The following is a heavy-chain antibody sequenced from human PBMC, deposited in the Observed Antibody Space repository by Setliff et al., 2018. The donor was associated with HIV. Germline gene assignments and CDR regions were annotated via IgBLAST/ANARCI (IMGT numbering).Heavy chain of an antibody. J-gene: IGHJ4*02. D-gene: IGHD6-19*01. Sequence: PSETLSLTCAVSGGSFSAYYWTWTRQSPHKGLEWVGEIDHTGSAYYNPSLTSRVTISVDTSKNRFSLELSSVTAADTALYYCARGPRVSAAVVETPSAYWGQGTRVTVSS. CDR2: IDHTGSA. V-gene: IGHV4-34*01. CDR3: ARGPRVSAAVVETPSAY. CDR1: GGSFSAYY.